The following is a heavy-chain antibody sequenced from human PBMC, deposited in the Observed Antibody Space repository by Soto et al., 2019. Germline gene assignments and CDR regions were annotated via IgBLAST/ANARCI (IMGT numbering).Heavy chain of an antibody. D-gene: IGHD6-19*01. Sequence: ASVKVSCKASGYSFTSYGINWVRQAPGQGLEWMGWISTYNGDTNYAQKLQGRVTMTTDTSTTTAYMELRSLRADDTAVYFCAKDREQGSGWLIPPEFDYWGQGTLVTVSS. CDR1: GYSFTSYG. CDR2: ISTYNGDT. CDR3: AKDREQGSGWLIPPEFDY. V-gene: IGHV1-18*04. J-gene: IGHJ4*02.